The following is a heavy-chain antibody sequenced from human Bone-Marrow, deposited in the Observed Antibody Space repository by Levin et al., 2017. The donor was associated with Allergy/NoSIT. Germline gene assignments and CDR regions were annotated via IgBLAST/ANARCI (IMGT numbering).Heavy chain of an antibody. V-gene: IGHV4-4*02. CDR3: GRHYYYYIDI. Sequence: SQTLSLTCFVSGGSVRDANWWGWVRQSPGKGLEWIAEIHHSGGTNYNPSLKSRVSMSVDKSTNQFSLNVYSVTAADTAVYFCGRHYYYYIDIWGNGTTVTVS. CDR1: GGSVRDANW. J-gene: IGHJ6*03. D-gene: IGHD1-1*01. CDR2: IHHSGGT.